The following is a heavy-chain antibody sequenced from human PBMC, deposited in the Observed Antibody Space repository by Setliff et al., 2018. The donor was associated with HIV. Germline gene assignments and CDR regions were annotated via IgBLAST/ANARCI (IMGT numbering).Heavy chain of an antibody. CDR1: GFTFSIYG. CDR2: ISSSSSTI. D-gene: IGHD6-19*01. V-gene: IGHV3-48*01. Sequence: GGSLRLSCAASGFTFSIYGMNWVRQAPGEGLEWVSYISSSSSTIYYADSVKGRFTISRDNAGDSLYLQMNSLRVEDTAVYFCARDSSSDWYYGKSHDNWGQGTLVTVSS. J-gene: IGHJ4*02. CDR3: ARDSSSDWYYGKSHDN.